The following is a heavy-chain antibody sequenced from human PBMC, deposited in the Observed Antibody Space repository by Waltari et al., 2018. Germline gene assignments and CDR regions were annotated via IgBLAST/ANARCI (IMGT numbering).Heavy chain of an antibody. J-gene: IGHJ3*01. CDR2: IRYDGINK. D-gene: IGHD4-17*01. V-gene: IGHV3-30*02. Sequence: QMQLVEFGGGVVQPGGSLRLSCAASGCSSYNFGLPWVRQAPGKGLEWVAFIRYDGINKYYADSLEGRFTVSRDNSKNILYLQLNSLRPDDTALYFCAKDGDYSVPGYDAFDVWGQGTVVTVSA. CDR1: GCSSYNFG. CDR3: AKDGDYSVPGYDAFDV.